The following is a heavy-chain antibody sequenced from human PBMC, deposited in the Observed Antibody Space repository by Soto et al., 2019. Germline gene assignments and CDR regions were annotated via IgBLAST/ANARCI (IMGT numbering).Heavy chain of an antibody. CDR2: IYWDDDK. V-gene: IGHV2-5*02. CDR3: AHIDYSSTLDY. J-gene: IGHJ4*02. D-gene: IGHD4-4*01. Sequence: QITLEESGPTLVKPTQTLTLTCTFSGFSLSTTRVGVGWIRQPPGKALEWLALIYWDDDKRYSPSLKNRLTITKDTSKNQVVLTMTNMDPVDTATYYCAHIDYSSTLDYWGQGTLVTVSS. CDR1: GFSLSTTRVG.